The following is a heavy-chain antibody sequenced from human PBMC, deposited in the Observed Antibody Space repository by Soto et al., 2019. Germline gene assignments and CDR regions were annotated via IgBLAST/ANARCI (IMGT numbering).Heavy chain of an antibody. J-gene: IGHJ5*02. D-gene: IGHD3-10*01. V-gene: IGHV1-18*01. CDR2: ISAYNGNT. CDR3: ARGRIYYGSGSRFDP. CDR1: GYTFTSYG. Sequence: ASVKVSCKASGYTFTSYGISWVRQAPGQGLEWMGWISAYNGNTNYAQKLQGRVTMTTDTSTSTAYMELRSLRSDDTAVYYCARGRIYYGSGSRFDPWGQGTLVTVSS.